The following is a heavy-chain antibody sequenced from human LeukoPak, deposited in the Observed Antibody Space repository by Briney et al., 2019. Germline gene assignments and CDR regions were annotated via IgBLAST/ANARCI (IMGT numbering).Heavy chain of an antibody. Sequence: GASVKVSCKASGYTFTSYAMHWVRQAPGQRLEWMGWINAGNGNTKYSQKFQGRVTITRDTSASTAYMELSSLRSEDTAVYYCARDLKPLHSGSYYSYPSDYWGQGTLVTVSS. CDR2: INAGNGNT. D-gene: IGHD1-26*01. J-gene: IGHJ4*02. V-gene: IGHV1-3*01. CDR1: GYTFTSYA. CDR3: ARDLKPLHSGSYYSYPSDY.